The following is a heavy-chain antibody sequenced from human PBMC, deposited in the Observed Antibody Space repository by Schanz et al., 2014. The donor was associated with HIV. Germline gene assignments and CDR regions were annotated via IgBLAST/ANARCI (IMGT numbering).Heavy chain of an antibody. Sequence: EVQLVESGGGLVKPGGSLRLSCAASGFSFISYSMNWVRQAPGKGLEWVSSISSSGTYIHYADSVKGRFTISRDNAKNSLYLHMSRLRAEDTAVYYCAREDCSGGSCFSNYYYYAMDVWGQGTTVTVSS. V-gene: IGHV3-21*01. J-gene: IGHJ6*02. CDR2: ISSSGTYI. D-gene: IGHD2-15*01. CDR1: GFSFISYS. CDR3: AREDCSGGSCFSNYYYYAMDV.